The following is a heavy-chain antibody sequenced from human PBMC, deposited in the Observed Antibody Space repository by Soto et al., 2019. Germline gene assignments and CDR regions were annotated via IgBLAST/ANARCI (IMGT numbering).Heavy chain of an antibody. Sequence: PSETLSLTCTVSGGSISSYYWSWIRQPPGKGLEWIGYIYYSGSTNYNPSLKSRVTISVDTSKNQFSLKLSSVTAADTAVYYCAGHDFWSGYYYPLDYWSQGTLVTVSS. V-gene: IGHV4-59*08. D-gene: IGHD3-3*01. CDR1: GGSISSYY. J-gene: IGHJ4*02. CDR3: AGHDFWSGYYYPLDY. CDR2: IYYSGST.